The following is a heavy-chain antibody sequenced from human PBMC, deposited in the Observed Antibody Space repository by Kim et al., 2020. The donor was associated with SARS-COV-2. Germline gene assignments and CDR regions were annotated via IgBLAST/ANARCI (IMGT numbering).Heavy chain of an antibody. CDR2: INAGNGNT. Sequence: ASVKVSCKASGYTFTSYAMHWVRQAPGQRLEWMGWINAGNGNTKYSQKFQGRVTITRDTSASTAYMELSSLRSEDTAVYYCAGLWGSSSWYGSVEYFDYWGQGTLVTVSS. CDR1: GYTFTSYA. J-gene: IGHJ4*02. CDR3: AGLWGSSSWYGSVEYFDY. D-gene: IGHD6-13*01. V-gene: IGHV1-3*01.